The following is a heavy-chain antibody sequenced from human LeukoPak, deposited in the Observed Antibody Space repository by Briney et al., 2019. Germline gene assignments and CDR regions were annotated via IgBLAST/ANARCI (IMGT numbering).Heavy chain of an antibody. J-gene: IGHJ4*02. V-gene: IGHV1-69*13. Sequence: ASVKVSCKASGYTFTSYYMHWVRQAPGQGFEWMGGITPIFGTANFAQKFQGRVSITADESTSTAFMELSSLRSEDTAVYYCAREWGLESSGYYYAYWGQGTLVTVSS. CDR2: ITPIFGTA. CDR1: GYTFTSYY. D-gene: IGHD3-22*01. CDR3: AREWGLESSGYYYAY.